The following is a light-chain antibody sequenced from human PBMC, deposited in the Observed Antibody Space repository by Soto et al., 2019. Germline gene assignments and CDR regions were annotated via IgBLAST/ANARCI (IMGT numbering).Light chain of an antibody. CDR3: QHYNSFSRT. Sequence: DIQMTQSPSTLSASVGDRVAITCRASDNIVHWVAWYQQKPGKAPKLLIYKAANLADEVPSRFAGSGSGTDFTLTITRLQPDYFATYYCQHYNSFSRTFXQGTKLDIK. CDR2: KAA. J-gene: IGKJ1*01. CDR1: DNIVHW. V-gene: IGKV1-5*03.